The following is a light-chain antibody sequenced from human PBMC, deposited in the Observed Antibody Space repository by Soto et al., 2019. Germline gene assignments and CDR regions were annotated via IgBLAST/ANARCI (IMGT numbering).Light chain of an antibody. Sequence: DIQMTQSPSTLSESVGDRVTITCRASQRVTTWLAWYQQRPGRAPKLLIHDASTLQSGVPSRFSGSGSGTEFTLTISSLQPDDFATYYCLQYNDYWTFGQGTKVDI. CDR2: DAS. CDR1: QRVTTW. CDR3: LQYNDYWT. V-gene: IGKV1-5*01. J-gene: IGKJ1*01.